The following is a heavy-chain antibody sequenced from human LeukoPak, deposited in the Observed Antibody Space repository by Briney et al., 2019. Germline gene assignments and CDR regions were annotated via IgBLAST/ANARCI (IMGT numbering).Heavy chain of an antibody. CDR3: ARDLSPIAAAAAYYYYGMDV. Sequence: GGSLRLSCAASGFPFSSYAMSWVRQAPGKGLEWASAISGGDGTTYYADSVKGRFTISRDNSKNTLYLQMNSLRPEDTAVYYCARDLSPIAAAAAYYYYGMDVWGQGTTVTVSS. D-gene: IGHD6-13*01. CDR2: ISGGDGTT. J-gene: IGHJ6*02. CDR1: GFPFSSYA. V-gene: IGHV3-23*01.